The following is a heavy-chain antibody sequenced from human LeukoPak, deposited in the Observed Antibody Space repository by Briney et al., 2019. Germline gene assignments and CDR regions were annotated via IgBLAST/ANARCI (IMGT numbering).Heavy chain of an antibody. CDR2: VSAGGGET. Sequence: PGGSLRLSCAASGFTFSNYAMNWVRQAPGKGLEWVSSVSAGGGETFYGDSVKGRFIVSRDNSKNTLYLQMKTLRAEDTAVYYCAGSGSYFDYWGQGTLVTVSS. D-gene: IGHD3-10*01. J-gene: IGHJ4*02. V-gene: IGHV3-23*01. CDR3: AGSGSYFDY. CDR1: GFTFSNYA.